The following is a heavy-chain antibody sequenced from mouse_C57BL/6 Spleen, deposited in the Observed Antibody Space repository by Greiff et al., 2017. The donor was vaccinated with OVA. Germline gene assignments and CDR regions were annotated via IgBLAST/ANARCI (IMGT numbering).Heavy chain of an antibody. D-gene: IGHD1-1*01. V-gene: IGHV1-80*01. CDR1: GYAFSSYW. CDR2: IYPGDGDT. Sequence: QVQLQQSGAELVKPGASVKISCKASGYAFSSYWMNWVKQRPGKGLEWIGQIYPGDGDTNYNGKFKGKATLTADKSSSTAYMQLSSLTSEDSAVYFCARAATVVPWYFDVWGTGTTVTVSS. J-gene: IGHJ1*03. CDR3: ARAATVVPWYFDV.